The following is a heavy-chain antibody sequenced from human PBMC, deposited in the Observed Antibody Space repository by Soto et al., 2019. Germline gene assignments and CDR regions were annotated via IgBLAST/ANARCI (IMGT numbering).Heavy chain of an antibody. CDR1: GGTFSSYA. D-gene: IGHD1-20*01. CDR2: IIPIFGTA. J-gene: IGHJ6*02. Sequence: QVQLVQSGAEVKKPGSSVKVSCKASGGTFSSYAINWVRQAPGQGLEWMGGIIPIFGTADYAQKFQGRVTITADESTSTAYMELSSLRSEDTAVYYCASRIIGPPNSYYGMDVWGQGPTVTVSS. CDR3: ASRIIGPPNSYYGMDV. V-gene: IGHV1-69*12.